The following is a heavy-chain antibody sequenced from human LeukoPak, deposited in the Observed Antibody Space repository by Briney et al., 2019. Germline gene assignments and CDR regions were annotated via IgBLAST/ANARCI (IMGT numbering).Heavy chain of an antibody. CDR2: IIPIFGTA. Sequence: GASVKVSCKASGGTFSSYAISWVRQAPGQGLEWMGGIIPIFGTANYAQKFQGRVTITADKSTSTAYMELSSLRSDDTAVYYCARDRSFPMYSSSGYNWFDPWGQGTLVTVSS. J-gene: IGHJ5*02. CDR1: GGTFSSYA. CDR3: ARDRSFPMYSSSGYNWFDP. D-gene: IGHD6-13*01. V-gene: IGHV1-69*06.